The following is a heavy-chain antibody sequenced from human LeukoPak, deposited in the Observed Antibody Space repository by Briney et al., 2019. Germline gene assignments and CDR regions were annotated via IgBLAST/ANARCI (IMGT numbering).Heavy chain of an antibody. D-gene: IGHD6-13*01. CDR2: IYSGGST. Sequence: PGRSLRLSCAASGFTVSSNYMSWVRQAPGKGLEWVSVIYSGGSTYYADSVKGRFTISRDNSKNTLYLQMNSLRAEDTAVYYCASGRIAAAGTEAFDIWGQGTMVTVSS. CDR3: ASGRIAAAGTEAFDI. J-gene: IGHJ3*02. CDR1: GFTVSSNY. V-gene: IGHV3-53*01.